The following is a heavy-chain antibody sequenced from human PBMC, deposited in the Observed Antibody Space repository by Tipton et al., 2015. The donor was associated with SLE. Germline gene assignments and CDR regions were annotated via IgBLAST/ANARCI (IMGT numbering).Heavy chain of an antibody. V-gene: IGHV4-59*01. Sequence: TLSLTCAVYGGSFSGYYWSWIRQSPGKGLEWIGYGYYIGSTNYNPSLKSRLTISVDSSKNQFSLRLSSVSAADTAIYYCARALWVDKDFEVPLAIRLRAFDIWGQGRMVTVSS. CDR3: ARALWVDKDFEVPLAIRLRAFDI. CDR2: GYYIGST. D-gene: IGHD2-2*02. J-gene: IGHJ3*02. CDR1: GGSFSGYY.